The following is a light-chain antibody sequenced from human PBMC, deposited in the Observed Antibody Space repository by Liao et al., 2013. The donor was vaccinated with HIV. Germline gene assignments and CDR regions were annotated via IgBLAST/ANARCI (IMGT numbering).Light chain of an antibody. CDR1: NIADYS. V-gene: IGLV3-1*01. CDR2: QDS. Sequence: SYELIQPPSVSVAPGETATITCGGNNIADYSVHWYQQKPGQAPVVVIYQDSKRPSGIPERFSGSNSGNTATLTISGTQAMDEADYYCQAWDSSTVVFGGGTKLTVL. CDR3: QAWDSSTVV. J-gene: IGLJ2*01.